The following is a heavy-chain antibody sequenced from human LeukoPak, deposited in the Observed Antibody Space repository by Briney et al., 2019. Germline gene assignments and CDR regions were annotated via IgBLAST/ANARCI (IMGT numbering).Heavy chain of an antibody. CDR1: GGSISSYY. CDR3: ARGGRRRFLADYYGMDV. J-gene: IGHJ6*02. CDR2: IYYSGST. V-gene: IGHV4-59*01. Sequence: SETLSLTCTVSGGSISSYYWSWIRQPPGKGLEWIGYIYYSGSTNYNPSLKGRVTISVDTSKNQFSLKLSSVTAADTAVYYCARGGRRRFLADYYGMDVWGQGTTVTVSS. D-gene: IGHD3-3*01.